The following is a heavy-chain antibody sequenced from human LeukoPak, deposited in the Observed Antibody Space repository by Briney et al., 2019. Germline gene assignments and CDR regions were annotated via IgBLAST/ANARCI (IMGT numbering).Heavy chain of an antibody. CDR3: VKDMSDDYDSREGAFDV. Sequence: PGGSLRLSCRTSGFTFENYAMHWVRHAPGKGLEWVSGISWESNNIDYVDSVKGRFTISRDNAKKSLYLQMNSLRAEDTALYYCVKDMSDDYDSREGAFDVWGQGTMVTVSS. J-gene: IGHJ3*01. CDR1: GFTFENYA. CDR2: ISWESNNI. D-gene: IGHD3-22*01. V-gene: IGHV3-9*01.